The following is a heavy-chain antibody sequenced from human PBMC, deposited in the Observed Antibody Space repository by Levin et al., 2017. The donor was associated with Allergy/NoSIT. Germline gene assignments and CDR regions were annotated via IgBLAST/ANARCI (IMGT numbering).Heavy chain of an antibody. V-gene: IGHV3-48*02. J-gene: IGHJ3*02. CDR3: ARDQGGIMMTNVQIVAFDI. Sequence: GESLKISCAASGFTFSSYSMNWVRQAPGKGLEWVSYISSSSSTIYYADSVKGRFTISRDNAKNSLYLQMNSLRDEDTAVYYCARDQGGIMMTNVQIVAFDIWGQGTMVTVSS. D-gene: IGHD3-16*01. CDR2: ISSSSSTI. CDR1: GFTFSSYS.